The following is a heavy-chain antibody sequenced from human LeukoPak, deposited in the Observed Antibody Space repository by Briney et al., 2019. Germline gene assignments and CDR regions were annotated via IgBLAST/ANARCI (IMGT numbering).Heavy chain of an antibody. CDR3: ARAGTMIVVDALGLPMDV. D-gene: IGHD3-22*01. CDR2: INHSGST. Sequence: SETLSLTCAVYGGSFRGYYSSCIRQPPGKGLEWIGEINHSGSTNYNPSLKSRVTISVDTSKNQFPLKLSSVTAADTAVYYCARAGTMIVVDALGLPMDVWGKGTTVTVSS. CDR1: GGSFRGYY. V-gene: IGHV4-34*01. J-gene: IGHJ6*03.